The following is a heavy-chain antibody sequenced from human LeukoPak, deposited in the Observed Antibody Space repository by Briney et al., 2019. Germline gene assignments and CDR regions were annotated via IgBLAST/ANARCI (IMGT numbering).Heavy chain of an antibody. Sequence: SVKVSCKASGYIFINYYIHWVRQAPGQGLEWMGGIIPIFGTANYAQKFQGRVTITADESTSTAYMELSSLRSEDTAVYYCAREDTGIVGATRRYFDYWGQGTLVTVSS. J-gene: IGHJ4*02. CDR3: AREDTGIVGATRRYFDY. CDR1: GYIFINYY. V-gene: IGHV1-69*13. D-gene: IGHD1-26*01. CDR2: IIPIFGTA.